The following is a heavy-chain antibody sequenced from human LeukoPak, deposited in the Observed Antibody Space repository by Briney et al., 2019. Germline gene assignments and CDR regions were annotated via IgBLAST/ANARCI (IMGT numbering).Heavy chain of an antibody. CDR1: GFTFSSYE. J-gene: IGHJ4*02. CDR3: ASDNINSAGYETPFDY. D-gene: IGHD5-12*01. Sequence: GGSLRLSCAASGFTFSSYEMNWVRQAPGKGLEWVSYISSSSSTIYYADSVKGRFTISRDNAKNSLYLQMNSLRAEDTAVYYCASDNINSAGYETPFDYWGQGTLVTVSS. V-gene: IGHV3-48*03. CDR2: ISSSSSTI.